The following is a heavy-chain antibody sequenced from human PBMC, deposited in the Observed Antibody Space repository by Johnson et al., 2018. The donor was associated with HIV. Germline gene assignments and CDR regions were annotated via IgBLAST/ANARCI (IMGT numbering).Heavy chain of an antibody. CDR3: AREGVYSGSYSGAFDI. CDR1: GFSFSNYW. J-gene: IGHJ3*02. D-gene: IGHD1-26*01. Sequence: VQLMESGGGLVQPGGSLRLSCAASGFSFSNYWMHWVRRVPGKGLVWVSRIFSDGITTNYADSVKGRFTVSRDNAKSTLYLQMNSLRAEDTAVYYCAREGVYSGSYSGAFDIWGQGTMVTVSS. CDR2: IFSDGITT. V-gene: IGHV3-74*01.